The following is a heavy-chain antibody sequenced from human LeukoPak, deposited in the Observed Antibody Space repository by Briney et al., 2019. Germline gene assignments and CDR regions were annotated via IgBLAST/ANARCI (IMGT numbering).Heavy chain of an antibody. D-gene: IGHD3-22*01. CDR3: ARDLGQYFDTSDNWFDP. CDR1: GFTFSNYA. J-gene: IGHJ5*02. CDR2: INSDGINT. Sequence: GGALRLSCAACGFTFSNYAMSWVRQAPRKGRGWVSRINSDGINTNYADSVKGRFTISRDNAKNTLNLQMNSLRAEDTAVYYCARDLGQYFDTSDNWFDPWGQGTLVTLSP. V-gene: IGHV3-74*01.